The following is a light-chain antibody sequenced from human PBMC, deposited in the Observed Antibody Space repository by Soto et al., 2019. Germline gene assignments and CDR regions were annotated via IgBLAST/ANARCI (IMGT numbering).Light chain of an antibody. J-gene: IGLJ1*01. V-gene: IGLV2-14*03. CDR2: GVS. Sequence: QSVLTQPASVSGSPGQSITISCTGTSSDVGGYNYVSWYQQHPGKAPKLVIYGVSDRPSGISSRFSASKSGNTASLTISGLQAEDEADYYCSSYASGGSYVFGTGTKVTVL. CDR3: SSYASGGSYV. CDR1: SSDVGGYNY.